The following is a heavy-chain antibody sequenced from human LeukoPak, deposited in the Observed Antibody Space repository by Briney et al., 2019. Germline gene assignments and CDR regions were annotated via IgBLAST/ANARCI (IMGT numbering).Heavy chain of an antibody. Sequence: ASVKVSCKASGYTFTSYAMHWARQAPGQRLEWMGWINAGNGNTKYSQKFQGRVTITRDTSASTAYMELSSLRSEDTAVYYCARARIAVAGTFDYWGQGTLVTVSS. CDR2: INAGNGNT. CDR3: ARARIAVAGTFDY. CDR1: GYTFTSYA. D-gene: IGHD6-19*01. V-gene: IGHV1-3*01. J-gene: IGHJ4*02.